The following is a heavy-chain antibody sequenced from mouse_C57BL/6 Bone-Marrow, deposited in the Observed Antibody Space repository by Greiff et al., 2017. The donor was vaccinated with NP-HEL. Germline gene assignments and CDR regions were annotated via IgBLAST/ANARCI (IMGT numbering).Heavy chain of an antibody. CDR3: ASQLGGFAY. J-gene: IGHJ3*01. CDR2: IRHKANGYTT. Sequence: EVQLVESGGGLVQPGGSLSLSCAASGFTFTDYYMSWVRQPPGKALEWLGFIRHKANGYTTEYSASVKGRFTISRDNSQSILYLQMNALRAEDSATYYCASQLGGFAYWGQGTLVTVSA. CDR1: GFTFTDYY. V-gene: IGHV7-3*01. D-gene: IGHD4-1*02.